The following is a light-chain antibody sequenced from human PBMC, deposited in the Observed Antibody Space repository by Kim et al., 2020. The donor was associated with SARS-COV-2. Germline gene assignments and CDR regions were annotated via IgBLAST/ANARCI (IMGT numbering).Light chain of an antibody. J-gene: IGKJ1*01. Sequence: EIVLTQSPATLSLSPGERATLSCRASQSVSSYLAWYQQKPGQAPRLLIYDASNRATGIPARFSGSGSGTDFTLTISSLEPEDFAVYYCRQRSNWPPAFGQGPRWISN. CDR3: RQRSNWPPA. CDR1: QSVSSY. CDR2: DAS. V-gene: IGKV3-11*01.